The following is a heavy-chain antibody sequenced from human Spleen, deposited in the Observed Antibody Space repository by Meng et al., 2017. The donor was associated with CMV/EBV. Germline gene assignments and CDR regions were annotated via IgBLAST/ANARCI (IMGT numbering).Heavy chain of an antibody. Sequence: SGGSVTSAGYYWSWIRQSPGKALEWMGYIDYTGNTDYNSSLESRVSISVDTSKNHFSLRLDSVTAADTAVYYCARNDFSNFGWFFDLWGRGTLVTVSS. CDR2: IDYTGNT. CDR1: GGSVTSAGYY. D-gene: IGHD4-11*01. V-gene: IGHV4-30-4*08. CDR3: ARNDFSNFGWFFDL. J-gene: IGHJ2*01.